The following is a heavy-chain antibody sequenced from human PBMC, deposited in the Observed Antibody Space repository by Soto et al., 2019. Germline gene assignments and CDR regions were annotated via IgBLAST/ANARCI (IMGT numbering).Heavy chain of an antibody. CDR1: GGSMSSYY. Sequence: SETLSLTCTVSGGSMSSYYWTWIRQPAGKGLEWIGRVYSSGGTHYNPSLKSRVTISLDTSKNQFSLKLSSVTAADTAVFYCARHYSSGSRNWFDPWGQGTLVTVSS. CDR3: ARHYSSGSRNWFDP. J-gene: IGHJ5*02. D-gene: IGHD6-19*01. CDR2: VYSSGGT. V-gene: IGHV4-4*07.